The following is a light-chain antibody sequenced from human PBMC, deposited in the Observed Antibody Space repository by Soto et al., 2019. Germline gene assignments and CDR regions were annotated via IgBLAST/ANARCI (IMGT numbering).Light chain of an antibody. J-gene: IGKJ4*01. CDR2: DAS. CDR3: QQRSNWPLT. V-gene: IGKV3-11*01. Sequence: EIVMTQSPVTLSVSPWERATLSCRASQSVSSNLAWYQQKPGQTPRLLIYDASNRAAGIPARFSGSGSGTDFTLTISSLEPEDFAVYYCQQRSNWPLTFGGGTKVDIK. CDR1: QSVSSN.